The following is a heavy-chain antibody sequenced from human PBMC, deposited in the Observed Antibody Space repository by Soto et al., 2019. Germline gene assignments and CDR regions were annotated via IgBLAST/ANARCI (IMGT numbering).Heavy chain of an antibody. CDR2: IKEKSEGETT. CDR1: GFTFSKAW. Sequence: EVQLVESGGGLVKPGGSLRLSCAASGFTFSKAWMNWVRQAPGKGLEWVGRIKEKSEGETTDYAAFVKGRFTISRDDPKNTLYLQMSSLETEDTAVYYCTTVPLLRFPSGHWGQGTLVTVSS. D-gene: IGHD3-3*01. V-gene: IGHV3-15*07. J-gene: IGHJ4*02. CDR3: TTVPLLRFPSGH.